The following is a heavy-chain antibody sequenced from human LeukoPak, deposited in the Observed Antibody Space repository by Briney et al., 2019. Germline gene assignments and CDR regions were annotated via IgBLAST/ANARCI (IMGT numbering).Heavy chain of an antibody. CDR3: ARGGRQLERRGDFDP. Sequence: SETLPLTCAVYGGSFSGYYWSWIRQPPGKGLEWIGEINHSGSTNYNPSLKSRVTISVDTSKNQFSLKLSSVTAADTAVYYCARGGRQLERRGDFDPWGQGTLVTVSS. V-gene: IGHV4-34*01. J-gene: IGHJ5*02. CDR1: GGSFSGYY. D-gene: IGHD1-1*01. CDR2: INHSGST.